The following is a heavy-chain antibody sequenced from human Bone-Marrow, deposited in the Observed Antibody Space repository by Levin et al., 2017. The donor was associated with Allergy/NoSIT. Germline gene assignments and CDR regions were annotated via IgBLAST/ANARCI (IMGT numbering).Heavy chain of an antibody. CDR2: IKSKVYGGTT. Sequence: AGGSLRLSCSTSGFTFGDFDMTWFRQSPGKGLEWVGLIKSKVYGGTTDYAASVKGRFIMSRDDSKSIAYLQMNSLKTEDTAVYYCTAVAGDYWGPGTSVTVTS. CDR1: GFTFGDFD. J-gene: IGHJ4*02. D-gene: IGHD6-19*01. CDR3: TAVAGDY. V-gene: IGHV3-49*03.